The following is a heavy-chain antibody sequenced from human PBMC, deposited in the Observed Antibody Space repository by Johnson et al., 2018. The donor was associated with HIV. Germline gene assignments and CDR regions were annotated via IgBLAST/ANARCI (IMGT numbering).Heavy chain of an antibody. J-gene: IGHJ3*02. V-gene: IGHV3-20*04. CDR3: ARARWYLGGGSCCAFDI. D-gene: IGHD2-15*01. CDR1: GFRFDDYG. Sequence: VQLVESGGGVVRPGGSLRLSCAASGFRFDDYGMSWVRQAPGKGLEWVSGIDWNGGRQGYVDSVKGRFTISRDNAKNSLYMEMNSLRAEDTAVYYCARARWYLGGGSCCAFDIWGQGTMVTVSS. CDR2: IDWNGGRQ.